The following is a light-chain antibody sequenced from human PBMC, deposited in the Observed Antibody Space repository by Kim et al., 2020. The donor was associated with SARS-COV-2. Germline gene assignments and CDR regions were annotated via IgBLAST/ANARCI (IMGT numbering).Light chain of an antibody. J-gene: IGKJ2*03. CDR2: WAS. CDR3: QQYYSTPRS. CDR1: QSVLYSSNNKNY. V-gene: IGKV4-1*01. Sequence: RATINCKSSQSVLYSSNNKNYLAWYQQKPGQPPKLLIYWASTRESGVPDRFSGSGSGTDFTHTISSLQAEDVAVYYCQQYYSTPRSFGQGTKLEI.